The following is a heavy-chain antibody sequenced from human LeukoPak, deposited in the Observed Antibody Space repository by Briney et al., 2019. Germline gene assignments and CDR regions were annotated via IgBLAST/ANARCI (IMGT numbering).Heavy chain of an antibody. CDR3: SCRYCSSTSCYYY. Sequence: GESLKIFCKGSGYSFTSYWIGWVRQMPGKGLEWMGIIYPGDSDTRYSPSFQGQVTISADKSISTAYLQLSSLKASDTAMYYCSCRYCSSTSCYYYWGQGTLVTVSS. CDR1: GYSFTSYW. J-gene: IGHJ4*02. CDR2: IYPGDSDT. V-gene: IGHV5-51*01. D-gene: IGHD2-2*01.